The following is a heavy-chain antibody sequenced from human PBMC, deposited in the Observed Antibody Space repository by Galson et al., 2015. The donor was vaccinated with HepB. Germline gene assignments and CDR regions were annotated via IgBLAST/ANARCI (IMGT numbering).Heavy chain of an antibody. J-gene: IGHJ4*02. Sequence: SLRLSCAASGFTFSSCVMGWVRQAPGEGLQWVSSIVGSGTSTYYADSVKGRFTISRDNSKNTLYLQMNSLRADDTAIYYCTKRPYNTCYLPDDFWGQGTLVTVSS. CDR2: IVGSGTST. D-gene: IGHD3-9*01. CDR1: GFTFSSCV. V-gene: IGHV3-23*01. CDR3: TKRPYNTCYLPDDF.